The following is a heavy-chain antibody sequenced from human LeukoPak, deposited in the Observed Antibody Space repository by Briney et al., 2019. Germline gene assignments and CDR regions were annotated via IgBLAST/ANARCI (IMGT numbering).Heavy chain of an antibody. V-gene: IGHV1-2*02. Sequence: ASVKVSCKASGYTFTGYYMHWVRQAPGQGLEWMGWINPNSGGTNYAQKFQGRVTMTRDTSISTAYMELSRLRSDDTAVYYCARDSGGSYYYYYYMDVWGKGTTVTVSS. CDR1: GYTFTGYY. CDR2: INPNSGGT. D-gene: IGHD1-26*01. CDR3: ARDSGGSYYYYYYMDV. J-gene: IGHJ6*03.